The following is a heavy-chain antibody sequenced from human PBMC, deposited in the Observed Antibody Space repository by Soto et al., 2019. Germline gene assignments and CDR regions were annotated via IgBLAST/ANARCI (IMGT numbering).Heavy chain of an antibody. CDR3: ARVDYYYYFMDV. V-gene: IGHV3-66*01. CDR1: GFTVSSNY. J-gene: IGHJ6*03. CDR2: IYSGGST. Sequence: GGSLRLSCAASGFTVSSNYMSWVRQAPGEGLEWVSVIYSGGSTYYADSVKGRFTISRDNSKNTLYLQMNSLRAEDTAVYYCARVDYYYYFMDVRGKRSTVTVSS.